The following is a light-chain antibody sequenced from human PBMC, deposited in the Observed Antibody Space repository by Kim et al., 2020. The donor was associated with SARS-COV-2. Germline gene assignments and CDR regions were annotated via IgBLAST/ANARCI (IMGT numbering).Light chain of an antibody. J-gene: IGKJ2*01. V-gene: IGKV1-5*03. Sequence: ASVGDRVTLACRASQIVVNWLAWYQQKPGKVPNLLIYKASTLESGVPSRFSGSGSGTQFTLTFNTLQPDDFATYYCQQYYSPFLFTFGQGTKLEI. CDR1: QIVVNW. CDR2: KAS. CDR3: QQYYSPFLFT.